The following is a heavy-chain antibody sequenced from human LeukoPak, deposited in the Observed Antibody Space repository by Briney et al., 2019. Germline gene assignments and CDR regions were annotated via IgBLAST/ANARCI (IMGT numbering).Heavy chain of an antibody. CDR1: GYTFTAYF. V-gene: IGHV1-2*06. D-gene: IGHD1-26*01. Sequence: GASVNVSCKASGYTFTAYFIHWVRHAPGQGLDWMARINPNNGDTNYAQKFQGSVTLTRDTSINTAYIELSRLRSDDTAVYYCAKLGIGTTTRAWFDPGGQGTLVTVSS. CDR3: AKLGIGTTTRAWFDP. CDR2: INPNNGDT. J-gene: IGHJ5*02.